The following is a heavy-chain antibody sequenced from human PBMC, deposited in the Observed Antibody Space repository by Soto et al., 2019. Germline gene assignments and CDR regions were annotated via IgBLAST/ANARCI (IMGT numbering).Heavy chain of an antibody. V-gene: IGHV3-23*01. D-gene: IGHD3-16*02. CDR2: ISGSGGST. J-gene: IGHJ4*02. Sequence: WGSLRLSCAASGFTFSSYAMSWVRQAPGKGLEWVSAISGSGGSTYYADSVKGRFTISRDNSKKTLYLQMNSLRAEDTAVYYCAKTALGGVIDATFDYWGQGTLVTVSS. CDR1: GFTFSSYA. CDR3: AKTALGGVIDATFDY.